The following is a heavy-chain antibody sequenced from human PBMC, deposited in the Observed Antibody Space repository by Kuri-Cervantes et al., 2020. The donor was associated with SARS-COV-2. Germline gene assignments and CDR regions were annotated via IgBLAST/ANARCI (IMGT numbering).Heavy chain of an antibody. D-gene: IGHD3-3*01. CDR3: ARVVTIFGVAPSGAFDI. CDR1: GGSISSYY. V-gene: IGHV4-4*07. Sequence: SETLSLTCTVSGGSISSYYWSWIRQPAGKGLEWIGRIYTSGSTNYNPSLKSRVTTSVDTPKNQFSLKLSSVTAADTAVYYCARVVTIFGVAPSGAFDIWGQGTMVTVSS. CDR2: IYTSGST. J-gene: IGHJ3*02.